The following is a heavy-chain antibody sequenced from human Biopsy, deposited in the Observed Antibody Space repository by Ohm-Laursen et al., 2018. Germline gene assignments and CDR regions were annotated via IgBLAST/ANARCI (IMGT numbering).Heavy chain of an antibody. V-gene: IGHV1-69*08. Sequence: GASVKVSCKVSGYTFTTYYIHWVRQAPGQGLEWMGRIIPILRTTTYAPKFQGRVTFTADKSSSTAYLELSSLTSEDTAMFYCAREAIGYQLPCDDWGQGTLVTVSS. CDR3: AREAIGYQLPCDD. D-gene: IGHD2-15*01. CDR2: IIPILRTT. CDR1: GYTFTTYY. J-gene: IGHJ4*02.